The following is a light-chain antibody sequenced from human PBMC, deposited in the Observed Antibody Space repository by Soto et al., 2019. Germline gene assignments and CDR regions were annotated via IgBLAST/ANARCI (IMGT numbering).Light chain of an antibody. CDR3: QQSYSSPPT. Sequence: DIQMTQSPSTLSGSVGDRVTITCRASHSISGYLNWYQHKPGKAPKLLIYDASSLESGVPSRFSGSRSGPDFTLTISSLQPEDFATYYCQQSYSSPPTFGQGTKVDIK. V-gene: IGKV1-39*01. CDR1: HSISGY. J-gene: IGKJ1*01. CDR2: DAS.